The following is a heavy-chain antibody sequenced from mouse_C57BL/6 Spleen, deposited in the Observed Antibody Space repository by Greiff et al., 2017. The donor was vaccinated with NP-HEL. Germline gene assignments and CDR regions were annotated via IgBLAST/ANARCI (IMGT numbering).Heavy chain of an antibody. Sequence: QVQLQQSGPELVKPGASVKLSCKASGYTFTSYDINWVKQRPGQGLEWIGWIYPRDGSTKYNEKFKGKAPLTVHTSSSTAYMELHSLTSEDSAVYFCARSYYGNPAGFAYWGQGTLVTVSA. V-gene: IGHV1-85*01. D-gene: IGHD2-10*01. J-gene: IGHJ3*01. CDR2: IYPRDGST. CDR3: ARSYYGNPAGFAY. CDR1: GYTFTSYD.